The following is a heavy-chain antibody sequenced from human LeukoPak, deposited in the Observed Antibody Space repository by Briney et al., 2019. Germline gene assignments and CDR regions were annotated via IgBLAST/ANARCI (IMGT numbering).Heavy chain of an antibody. CDR1: GFTFSSYA. J-gene: IGHJ4*02. V-gene: IGHV3-30*04. CDR2: ISYDGSNK. CDR3: ARSVAGNFDY. D-gene: IGHD6-19*01. Sequence: GGSLRLPCAASGFTFSSYAMHWVRQAPGKGLEWVAVISYDGSNKYYADSVKGRFTISRDNSKNTLYLQMNSLRAEDTAVYYCARSVAGNFDYWGQGTLVTVSS.